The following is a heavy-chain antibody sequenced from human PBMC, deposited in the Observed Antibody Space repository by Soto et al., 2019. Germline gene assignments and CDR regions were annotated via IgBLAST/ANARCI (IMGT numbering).Heavy chain of an antibody. CDR1: GYTFTSYG. CDR3: ARIGDYDFWSGYYSTSYYSFMDV. Sequence: QVQLVQSGAEVKKPGPSVKVSCKASGYTFTSYGISWVRQAPGQGLEWMGRNSAYNGNTNYAQKHQGRVTMTTDTSTSTAYMELRSLRSDDTAVYYCARIGDYDFWSGYYSTSYYSFMDVWGKGTTVTVSS. CDR2: NSAYNGNT. D-gene: IGHD3-3*01. J-gene: IGHJ6*03. V-gene: IGHV1-18*01.